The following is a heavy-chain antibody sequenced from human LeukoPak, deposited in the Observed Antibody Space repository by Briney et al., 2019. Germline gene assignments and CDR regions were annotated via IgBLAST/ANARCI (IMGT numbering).Heavy chain of an antibody. CDR2: ITPMFGTA. CDR3: ARDAAIHDSGAYYYLF. Sequence: SVKVSCKASGGTFSRYAISWVRQAPGQGLEWMGGITPMFGTANYAQKFQGRVTITADESTRTAYIELKSLKFEDTAVYYCARDAAIHDSGAYYYLFWGQGTLVTVSS. D-gene: IGHD3-22*01. J-gene: IGHJ4*02. V-gene: IGHV1-69*01. CDR1: GGTFSRYA.